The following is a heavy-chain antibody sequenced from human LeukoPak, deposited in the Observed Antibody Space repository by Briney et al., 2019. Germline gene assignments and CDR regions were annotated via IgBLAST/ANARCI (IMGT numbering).Heavy chain of an antibody. V-gene: IGHV3-43*01. D-gene: IGHD5-12*01. CDR2: ISRDGGST. CDR3: ARGPSGYHNT. J-gene: IGHJ4*02. Sequence: PGGSLRLSCVASGFTFDDYTMHWVRQAPGKGLEWVSLISRDGGSTFYADSVKGRFTISRDNSKNTLYLQMNSLRAEDTAVYYCARGPSGYHNTGGQGTLVTVSS. CDR1: GFTFDDYT.